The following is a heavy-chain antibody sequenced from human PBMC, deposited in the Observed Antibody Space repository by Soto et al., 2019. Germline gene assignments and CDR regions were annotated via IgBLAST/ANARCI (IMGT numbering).Heavy chain of an antibody. D-gene: IGHD2-21*02. CDR2: IYYSGST. Sequence: QVQLQESGPGLVKPSQTLSLTCTVSGGSISSGDYYWSWIRQPPGKGLEWIGYIYYSGSTYYNPSHKGRVTISVDTSKNQFSLKLSSVTAADTAVYYCARAMVVTQNWFDPWGQGTLVTVSS. V-gene: IGHV4-30-4*01. J-gene: IGHJ5*02. CDR1: GGSISSGDYY. CDR3: ARAMVVTQNWFDP.